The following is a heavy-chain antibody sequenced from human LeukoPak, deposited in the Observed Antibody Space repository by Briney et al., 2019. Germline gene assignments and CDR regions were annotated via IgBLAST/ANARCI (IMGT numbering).Heavy chain of an antibody. V-gene: IGHV4-30-4*01. CDR2: IYYSGST. CDR3: ATLRVYYYYGMDV. Sequence: SQTLSLTCTVSGGSISSGDYYWSWIRQPPGKGLEWIGYIYYSGSTYYNPSPKSRVTISVDTSKNQFSLKLSSVTAADTAVYYCATLRVYYYYGMDVWGQGTTVTVSS. CDR1: GGSISSGDYY. J-gene: IGHJ6*02. D-gene: IGHD6-6*01.